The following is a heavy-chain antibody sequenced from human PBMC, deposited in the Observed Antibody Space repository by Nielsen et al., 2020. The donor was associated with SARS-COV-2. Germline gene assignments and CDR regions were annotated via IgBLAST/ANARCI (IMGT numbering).Heavy chain of an antibody. CDR3: ATARDFYAALDV. D-gene: IGHD2/OR15-2a*01. V-gene: IGHV1-45*01. CDR2: VTPFNGNT. CDR1: ENTFTDRY. J-gene: IGHJ6*02. Sequence: SVKVSCKASENTFTDRYVHWVRQAPGQGLEWMAWVTPFNGNTKYAQQLQDRVTVTKDRSLRTVYMELSSLKIGDTGTYYCATARDFYAALDVWGQGTAVTVSS.